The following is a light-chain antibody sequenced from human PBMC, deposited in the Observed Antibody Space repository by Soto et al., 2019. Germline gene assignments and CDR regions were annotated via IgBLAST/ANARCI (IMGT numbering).Light chain of an antibody. Sequence: DIILTQSPAIVSVSPGERATLSCRASRSVSTNLAWYQHKHGPAPRLLIYGASTRVTDIPARFSGSGSGTDFTLTINYLKSEDFGVYYCQQYDKSLPPLTFGGGTKVEI. CDR1: RSVSTN. J-gene: IGKJ4*01. V-gene: IGKV3-15*01. CDR3: QQYDKSLPPLT. CDR2: GAS.